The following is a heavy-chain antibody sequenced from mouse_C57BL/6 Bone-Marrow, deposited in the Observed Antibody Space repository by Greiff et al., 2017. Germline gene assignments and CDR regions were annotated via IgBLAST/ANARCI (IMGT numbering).Heavy chain of an antibody. D-gene: IGHD1-1*01. J-gene: IGHJ3*01. CDR1: GYTFTSYW. CDR2: IHPGSGST. V-gene: IGHV1-55*01. CDR3: AREQLLGVFAY. Sequence: QVQLQQPGAELVKPGASVKMSCKASGYTFTSYWITWVKQRPGQGLEWNGDIHPGSGSTNYNEQFKSKATLTVDTSSSTAYMQLSRLTSEDSAVYYCAREQLLGVFAYWGQGTLVTVSA.